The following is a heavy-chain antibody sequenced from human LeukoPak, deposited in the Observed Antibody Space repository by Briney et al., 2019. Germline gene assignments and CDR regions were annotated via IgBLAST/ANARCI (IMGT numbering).Heavy chain of an antibody. D-gene: IGHD3-3*01. V-gene: IGHV3-74*01. J-gene: IGHJ6*04. Sequence: PGGSLRLSCAASGFTFSSHWMHWVRQAPGKGLVWVSRISSDGTNTNYADSVKGRFTISRDNSKNTLYLQMNSLRAEDTAVYYCAREGSYDFWSGFLDVWGKGTTVTVSS. CDR3: AREGSYDFWSGFLDV. CDR2: ISSDGTNT. CDR1: GFTFSSHW.